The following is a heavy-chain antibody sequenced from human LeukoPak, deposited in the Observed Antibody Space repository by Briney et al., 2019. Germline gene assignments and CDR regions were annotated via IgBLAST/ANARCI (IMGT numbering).Heavy chain of an antibody. CDR1: GSISSYY. J-gene: IGHJ4*02. CDR2: IYYSGST. D-gene: IGHD5-12*01. Sequence: SETLSLTCIVSGSISSYYWTWIRQPPGKGLEWIGYIYYSGSTNYNPSLKSRVTISVDTSKNQFSLKLSSVTAADTAVYYCARRYSAYDPYFDYWGQGTLVTVSS. CDR3: ARRYSAYDPYFDY. V-gene: IGHV4-59*08.